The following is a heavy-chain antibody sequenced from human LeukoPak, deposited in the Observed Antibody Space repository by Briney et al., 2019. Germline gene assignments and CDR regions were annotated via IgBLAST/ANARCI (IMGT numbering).Heavy chain of an antibody. CDR2: IYYSGST. V-gene: IGHV4-39*07. CDR1: GGSISSYY. CDR3: ARAYDSSGYSY. Sequence: SETLSLTCTVSGGSISSYYWSWIRQPPGKGLEWIGSIYYSGSTYYNPSLKSRVTISVDTSKNQFSLKLSSVTAADTAVYYCARAYDSSGYSYWGQGTLVTVSS. J-gene: IGHJ4*02. D-gene: IGHD3-22*01.